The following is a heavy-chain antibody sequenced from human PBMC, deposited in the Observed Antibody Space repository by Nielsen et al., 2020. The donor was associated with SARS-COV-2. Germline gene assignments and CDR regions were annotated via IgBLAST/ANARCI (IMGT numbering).Heavy chain of an antibody. Sequence: SETLSLTCTVSGGSISSYYWSWIRQPPGKGLEWIGYIYYSGSTNYNPSLKSRVTISVDTSKNQFSLKLSSVTAADTAVYYCARGEMATIGDYWGQGTLVTVSS. CDR2: IYYSGST. CDR3: ARGEMATIGDY. D-gene: IGHD5-24*01. CDR1: GGSISSYY. V-gene: IGHV4-59*13. J-gene: IGHJ4*02.